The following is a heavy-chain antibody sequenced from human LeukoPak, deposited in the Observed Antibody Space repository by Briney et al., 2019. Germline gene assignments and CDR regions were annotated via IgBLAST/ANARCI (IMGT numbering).Heavy chain of an antibody. J-gene: IGHJ4*02. Sequence: GGSLRLSCAASGFTVSSNYMSWVRQAPGKGLEWVSAISGSGGSPYYADSVKGRFTISRDNSKNTLYLQMNSLRAEDTAVYYCANGPMVISMRGADYWGQGTLVTVSS. V-gene: IGHV3-23*01. CDR3: ANGPMVISMRGADY. CDR1: GFTVSSNY. D-gene: IGHD5-18*01. CDR2: ISGSGGSP.